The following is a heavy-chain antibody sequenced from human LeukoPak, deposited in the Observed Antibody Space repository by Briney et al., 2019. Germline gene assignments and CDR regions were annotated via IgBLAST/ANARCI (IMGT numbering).Heavy chain of an antibody. CDR3: ARVGLQIVVVTAATTQTTYFYYMDV. CDR2: MNHSGNT. J-gene: IGHJ6*03. CDR1: GGSFSGYY. D-gene: IGHD2-2*01. Sequence: KPSETLSLTCAVYGGSFSGYYWSWVRQPPGEGLEWVGEMNHSGNTNYSPSLKRRVTISVDTSKNQFSLKLSSLTAADTAMYYCARVGLQIVVVTAATTQTTYFYYMDVWDTGTTVTVSS. V-gene: IGHV4-34*01.